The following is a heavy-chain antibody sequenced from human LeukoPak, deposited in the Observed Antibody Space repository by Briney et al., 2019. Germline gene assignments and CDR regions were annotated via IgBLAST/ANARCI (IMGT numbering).Heavy chain of an antibody. D-gene: IGHD2-2*01. CDR1: GGSISSDDYY. Sequence: SETLSLTCTVSGGSISSDDYYWSWIRQPAGKGLEWIGRAYTSGSTNYNPSLRSRVTISVDRSKNQFSLKLSSVTAADTAVYYCARDLGYCSSTSCYAARATLDAFDIWGQGTMVTVSS. J-gene: IGHJ3*02. V-gene: IGHV4-61*02. CDR2: AYTSGST. CDR3: ARDLGYCSSTSCYAARATLDAFDI.